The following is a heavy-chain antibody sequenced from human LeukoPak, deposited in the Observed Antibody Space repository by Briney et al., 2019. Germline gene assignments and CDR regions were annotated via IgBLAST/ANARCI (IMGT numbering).Heavy chain of an antibody. D-gene: IGHD6-25*01. CDR2: IKQDGSEM. J-gene: IGHJ6*02. V-gene: IGHV3-7*01. CDR3: ARYQGGGWDV. CDR1: GLTFRTYW. Sequence: GGSLRLSCAASGLTFRTYWITWFGHPPEKGLEWVANIKQDGSEMYYVDSVKGRFTVSRDNAKNSLYLQMNSLRAEDTAVYYCARYQGGGWDVWGQGTTVTVSS.